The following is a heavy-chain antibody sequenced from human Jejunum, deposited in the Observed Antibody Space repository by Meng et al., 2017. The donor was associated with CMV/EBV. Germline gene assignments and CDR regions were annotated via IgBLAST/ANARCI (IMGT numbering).Heavy chain of an antibody. V-gene: IGHV1-2*02. CDR1: GFTFSSYG. CDR3: AKDGGSYLDYYFDY. J-gene: IGHJ4*02. CDR2: INPNTGGT. Sequence: SGFTFSSYGMHWVRQAPGRGLEWMGWINPNTGGTNYAQKFQGRVTMTRDTSTNTAYMELTRLRSDDTALYYCAKDGGSYLDYYFDYWGQGTLVTVSS. D-gene: IGHD1-26*01.